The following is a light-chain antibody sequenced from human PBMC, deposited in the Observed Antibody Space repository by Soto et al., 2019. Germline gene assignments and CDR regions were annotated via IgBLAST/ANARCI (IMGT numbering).Light chain of an antibody. CDR1: SGHSNYA. Sequence: QSVLTQSPSASASLGASVKLTCTLSSGHSNYAIAWLQQQSEKGPRYLMKLNSDGSHSRGDGIPDRFSGSSSGAERYLTISSLQSEDEADYYCQTWGSGIVVFGGGTKLTVL. CDR3: QTWGSGIVV. CDR2: LNSDGSH. J-gene: IGLJ2*01. V-gene: IGLV4-69*01.